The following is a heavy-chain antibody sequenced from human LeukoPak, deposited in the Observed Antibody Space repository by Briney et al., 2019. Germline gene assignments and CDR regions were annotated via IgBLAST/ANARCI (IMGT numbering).Heavy chain of an antibody. CDR2: IIPILGIA. D-gene: IGHD4-17*01. CDR1: GGTFSSYA. Sequence: SVKVSCKASGGTFSSYAISWVRQAPGQGLEWMGRIIPILGIANYAQKFQGRVTITADKSTSTAYMELSSLRSEDTAVYYCARAPYDYGDSSYYYYGMDVWGQGTTVTVSS. J-gene: IGHJ6*02. V-gene: IGHV1-69*04. CDR3: ARAPYDYGDSSYYYYGMDV.